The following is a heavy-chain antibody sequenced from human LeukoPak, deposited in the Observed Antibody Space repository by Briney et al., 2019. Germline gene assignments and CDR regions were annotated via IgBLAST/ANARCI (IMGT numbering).Heavy chain of an antibody. CDR1: GFTFSNYA. V-gene: IGHV3-30-3*01. CDR3: ARGGGSIRGVRSPLPY. J-gene: IGHJ4*02. D-gene: IGHD3-10*01. Sequence: PGGSLRLSCAASGFTFSNYAMHWVRQAPGRGLEWVAIISNDGSKKYYVDSGKGRFTISRDNSKNTLYLRMNSLRADDTALYYCARGGGSIRGVRSPLPYWGQGTLVTVST. CDR2: ISNDGSKK.